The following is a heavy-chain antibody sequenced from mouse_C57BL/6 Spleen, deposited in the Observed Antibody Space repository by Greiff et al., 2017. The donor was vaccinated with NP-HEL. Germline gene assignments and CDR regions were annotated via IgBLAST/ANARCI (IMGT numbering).Heavy chain of an antibody. CDR2: IDPSDSYT. J-gene: IGHJ2*01. Sequence: QVQLQQPGAELVMPGASVKLSCKASGYTFTSYWMHWVKPRPGQGLEWIGEIDPSDSYTNYNQKFKGKSTLTVDKSSSTAYMQLSSLTSEDSAVYYCARRYGNYGVDYWGQGTTLTVSS. V-gene: IGHV1-69*01. D-gene: IGHD2-10*02. CDR3: ARRYGNYGVDY. CDR1: GYTFTSYW.